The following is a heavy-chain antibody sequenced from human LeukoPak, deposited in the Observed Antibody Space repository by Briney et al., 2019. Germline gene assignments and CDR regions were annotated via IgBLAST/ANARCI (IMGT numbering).Heavy chain of an antibody. D-gene: IGHD2-8*01. CDR1: GFTFSSYA. Sequence: GGPLRLSCSASGFTFSSYAMHWVRQAPGKGLEYVSAISSNGGSTYYADSVQGRFTTSRDNSKNTLYLQMSSLRAEDTAVYYCVKSFSGTSRPYASNYYYYYGMDVWGQGTTVTVSS. J-gene: IGHJ6*02. CDR2: ISSNGGST. V-gene: IGHV3-64D*06. CDR3: VKSFSGTSRPYASNYYYYYGMDV.